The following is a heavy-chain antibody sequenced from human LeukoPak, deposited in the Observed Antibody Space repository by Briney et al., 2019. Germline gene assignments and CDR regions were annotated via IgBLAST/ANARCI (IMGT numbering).Heavy chain of an antibody. CDR2: IYTSGST. Sequence: SETLSLTCTVSGGPISSGSYYWSWIRQPAGKGLEWIGRIYTSGSTNYNPSLKSRVTISVDTSKNQFSLKLSSVTAADTAVYYCARDTYYDILTGYYNVDAFDIWGQGTMVTVSS. V-gene: IGHV4-61*02. D-gene: IGHD3-9*01. CDR1: GGPISSGSYY. CDR3: ARDTYYDILTGYYNVDAFDI. J-gene: IGHJ3*02.